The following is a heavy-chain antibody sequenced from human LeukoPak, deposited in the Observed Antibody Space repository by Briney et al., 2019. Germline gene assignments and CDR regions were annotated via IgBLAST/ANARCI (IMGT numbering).Heavy chain of an antibody. Sequence: PGGSLRLSCAASGFTFSSYEMNWVREAPGKGLEWVSYISSRCSTIYYADSVKGRFTISRDNAKTSLYLQMNSLRAEDTAVYYCARGRRRTSNRGGFAPWGQGTLVTVSS. D-gene: IGHD1-14*01. CDR2: ISSRCSTI. J-gene: IGHJ5*02. CDR3: ARGRRRTSNRGGFAP. CDR1: GFTFSSYE. V-gene: IGHV3-48*03.